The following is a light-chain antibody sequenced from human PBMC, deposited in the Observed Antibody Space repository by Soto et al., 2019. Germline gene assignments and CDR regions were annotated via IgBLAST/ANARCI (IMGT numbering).Light chain of an antibody. CDR3: QQRHMWPIT. CDR2: GPS. V-gene: IGKV3-15*01. Sequence: EIVMTQSPATLSVSPGERATLSCRASQSINSNLAWYQQKPGQPPRLIIYGPSTRATGIPARFSGSGSGTEFTLTISSLEPEDSAVYYCQQRHMWPITFGQGTRLEIK. CDR1: QSINSN. J-gene: IGKJ5*01.